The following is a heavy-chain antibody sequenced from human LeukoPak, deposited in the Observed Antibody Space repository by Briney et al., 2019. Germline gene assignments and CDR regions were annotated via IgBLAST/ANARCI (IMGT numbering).Heavy chain of an antibody. CDR1: GFTFTGYW. Sequence: GGSLRLSCAASGFTFTGYWMTWVRQAPGKGLEWVAIVKQDGSEKYYVDSVKGRFTISRDNTKNSLYLQMNSLRAEDTAVYFCAGGGGWVFDLWGQGTLVTVSS. V-gene: IGHV3-7*01. J-gene: IGHJ4*02. CDR2: VKQDGSEK. D-gene: IGHD6-19*01. CDR3: AGGGGWVFDL.